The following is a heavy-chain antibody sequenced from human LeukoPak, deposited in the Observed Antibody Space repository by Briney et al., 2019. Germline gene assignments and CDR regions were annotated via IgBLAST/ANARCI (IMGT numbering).Heavy chain of an antibody. CDR1: GVTFSSYS. CDR3: ARDNIISAVFDY. J-gene: IGHJ4*02. CDR2: ISGSGSSI. D-gene: IGHD6-13*01. V-gene: IGHV3-48*01. Sequence: PGGSLRLSCAASGVTFSSYSMNWVRQAPGKGLEWLSYISGSGSSIHYADSVKGRFTISRDNAENSLYLQMNSLRAGDTAVYYCARDNIISAVFDYWGQGTLVTVSS.